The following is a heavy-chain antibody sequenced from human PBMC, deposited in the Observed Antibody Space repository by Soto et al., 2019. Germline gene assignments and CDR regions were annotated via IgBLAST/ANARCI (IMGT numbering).Heavy chain of an antibody. CDR1: GFTFDDYA. Sequence: GGSLRLSCAASGFTFDDYAMHWVRQAPGKGLEWVSGISWTSGSIGYADSVKGRFTISRDNAKNSLYLQMNSLRAEDTALYYCAKDGDFGGSVFDYWGQGTLVTVSS. V-gene: IGHV3-9*01. J-gene: IGHJ4*02. CDR2: ISWTSGSI. D-gene: IGHD2-15*01. CDR3: AKDGDFGGSVFDY.